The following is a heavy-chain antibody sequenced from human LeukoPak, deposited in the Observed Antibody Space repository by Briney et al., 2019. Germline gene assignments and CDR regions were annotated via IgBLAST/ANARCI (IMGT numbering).Heavy chain of an antibody. CDR1: GFTFSSSG. Sequence: QSGGSLRLSCAASGFTFSSSGMHWVRQAPGKGLEWVAVILYNGSNKYYADSVKGQFTISRDNSKNTLYLQMNSLRVEDTAVYYCARAGGYCSGGSCYRGYSWFDPWGQGTLVTVSS. D-gene: IGHD2-15*01. J-gene: IGHJ5*02. CDR2: ILYNGSNK. V-gene: IGHV3-33*01. CDR3: ARAGGYCSGGSCYRGYSWFDP.